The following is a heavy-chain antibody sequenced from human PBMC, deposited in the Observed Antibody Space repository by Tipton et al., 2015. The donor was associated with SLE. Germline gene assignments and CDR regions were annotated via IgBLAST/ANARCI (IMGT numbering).Heavy chain of an antibody. CDR2: IYYSGST. V-gene: IGHV4-59*01. CDR3: ARGSAAAVGGAFDI. Sequence: GLVKPSETLSLTCTVSGGSISSYYWSWIRQPPGKGLEWIGYIYYSGSTNYNPSLKSRVTISVDTSKNQFSLKLSSVTAADTAVYYCARGSAAAVGGAFDIWGQGTMVTVSS. CDR1: GGSISSYY. D-gene: IGHD6-13*01. J-gene: IGHJ3*02.